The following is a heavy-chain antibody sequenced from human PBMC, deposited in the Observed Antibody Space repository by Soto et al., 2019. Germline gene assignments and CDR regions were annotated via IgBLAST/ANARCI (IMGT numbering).Heavy chain of an antibody. D-gene: IGHD3-10*01. CDR3: ARHRGPTGPNY. Sequence: QLQLQESGPGLVKPSETLSLTFTVSGDSISSDGYHWGWIRQTPGKGLEWIGSMFHRGNTYHSPSLKGPVTISVDTSKNQFSLNLRSVTAADTAVYYCARHRGPTGPNYWGQGTLVTVSS. CDR1: GDSISSDGYH. CDR2: MFHRGNT. V-gene: IGHV4-39*01. J-gene: IGHJ4*02.